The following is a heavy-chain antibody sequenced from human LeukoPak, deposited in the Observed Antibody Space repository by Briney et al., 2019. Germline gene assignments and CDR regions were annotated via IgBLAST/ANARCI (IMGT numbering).Heavy chain of an antibody. CDR2: ISSSGSTI. CDR1: GFTFSDYY. D-gene: IGHD3-10*01. CDR3: AKDLYYGSGSYYDY. Sequence: GGSLRLSCAASGFTFSDYYMSWIRQAPGKGLEWVSYISSSGSTIYYADSVKGRFTISRDNAKNSLYLQMNSLRAGDTAVYYCAKDLYYGSGSYYDYWGQGTLVTVSS. V-gene: IGHV3-11*01. J-gene: IGHJ4*02.